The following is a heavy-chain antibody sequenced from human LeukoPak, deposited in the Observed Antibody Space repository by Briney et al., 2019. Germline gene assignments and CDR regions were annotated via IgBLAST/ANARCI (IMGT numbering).Heavy chain of an antibody. CDR1: GFTFNTYA. Sequence: GGSLRLSCAASGFTFNTYAMTWVRQAPGKGLEWVSVISGSGDRTYYADSLKGRFTISRDNSKNTLYLQMNSLRAEDTAVYYCAKSLYNWNSLFDYCGQGTLLTVSS. J-gene: IGHJ4*02. CDR2: ISGSGDRT. CDR3: AKSLYNWNSLFDY. D-gene: IGHD1/OR15-1a*01. V-gene: IGHV3-23*01.